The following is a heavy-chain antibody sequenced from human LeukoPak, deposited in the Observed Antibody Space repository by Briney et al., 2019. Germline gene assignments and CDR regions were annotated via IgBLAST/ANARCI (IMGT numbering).Heavy chain of an antibody. Sequence: PGGSLRLSCAASGFTFSSYSMNWVRQAPGKGLEWVSSISSSSSYIYYADSVKGRFTISRDNAKNSLYLQMNSLRAEDTAVYYCARGAVIAVAGSGSNWFDPWGQGTLVTVSS. CDR3: ARGAVIAVAGSGSNWFDP. CDR1: GFTFSSYS. D-gene: IGHD6-19*01. J-gene: IGHJ5*02. CDR2: ISSSSSYI. V-gene: IGHV3-21*01.